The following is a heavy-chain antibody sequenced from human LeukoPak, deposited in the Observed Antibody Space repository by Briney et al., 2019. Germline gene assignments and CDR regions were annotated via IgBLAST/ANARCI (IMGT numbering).Heavy chain of an antibody. CDR1: GGSISSSSYY. CDR3: ARSKTYRSTWNTDY. D-gene: IGHD2-2*01. Sequence: PSETLSLTCTVSGGSISSSSYYWSWVRQPPGKGLEWIGYISYGGATNYNPSLKSRLTILVDTSKNQFSLKLSSVTAADTAVYYCARSKTYRSTWNTDYWGQGTLVTVSS. CDR2: ISYGGAT. J-gene: IGHJ4*02. V-gene: IGHV4-61*05.